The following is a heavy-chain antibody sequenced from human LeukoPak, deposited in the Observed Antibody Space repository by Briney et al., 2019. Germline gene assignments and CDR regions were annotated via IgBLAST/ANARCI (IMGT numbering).Heavy chain of an antibody. CDR2: ISGSGGST. CDR3: ARGLRYFDWLSVMDAFDI. CDR1: GFSFSSYA. D-gene: IGHD3-9*01. V-gene: IGHV3-23*01. Sequence: GGSLRLSCAASGFSFSSYAMSWVRQAPGKGLEWVSAISGSGGSTYYADSVKGRFTISRDNSKNTQYLQMNSLRAEDTAVYYCARGLRYFDWLSVMDAFDIWGQGTMVTVSS. J-gene: IGHJ3*02.